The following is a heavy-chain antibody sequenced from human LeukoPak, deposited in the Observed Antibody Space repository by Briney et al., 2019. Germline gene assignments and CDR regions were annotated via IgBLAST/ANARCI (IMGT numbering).Heavy chain of an antibody. CDR1: GYTLTELS. V-gene: IGHV1-24*01. CDR3: ATVGVVPAAIGYYYYYMDV. J-gene: IGHJ6*03. Sequence: GASVKVSCKVSGYTLTELSMHWVRQAPGKGLEWMGGFDPEDGETIYAQKFQGRVTMTEDTSTDTAYMELSSLRSEDTAVYYCATVGVVPAAIGYYYYYMDVWGKGTTVTVSS. CDR2: FDPEDGET. D-gene: IGHD2-2*02.